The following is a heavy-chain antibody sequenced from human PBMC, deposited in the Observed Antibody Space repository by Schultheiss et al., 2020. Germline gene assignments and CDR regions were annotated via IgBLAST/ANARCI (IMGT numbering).Heavy chain of an antibody. D-gene: IGHD2-15*01. Sequence: SQTLSLTCTVSGGSISSGGYYWSWIRQHPGKGLEWIGYIYNSGSTNYNPSLKSRVTMSVGTSKNQFSLKLSSVTAADTAVYYCARGRRLLPRPFDYWGQGTLVTVSS. CDR2: IYNSGST. CDR1: GGSISSGGYY. V-gene: IGHV4-31*03. J-gene: IGHJ4*02. CDR3: ARGRRLLPRPFDY.